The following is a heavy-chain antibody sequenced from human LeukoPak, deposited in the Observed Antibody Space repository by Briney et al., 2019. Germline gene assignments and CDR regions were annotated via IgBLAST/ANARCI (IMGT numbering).Heavy chain of an antibody. V-gene: IGHV1-18*01. CDR2: ISVYNGNT. CDR1: GHTFTSYG. J-gene: IGHJ4*02. Sequence: GASVKVSCKSSGHTFTSYGINWVRQAPGQGLEWMGWISVYNGNTYYAQKFQGRITMTTDTSTSTAYMDLRNLRSDDTAVYYCASAQEIAVAGSYFDYWGQGTLVTVSS. CDR3: ASAQEIAVAGSYFDY. D-gene: IGHD6-19*01.